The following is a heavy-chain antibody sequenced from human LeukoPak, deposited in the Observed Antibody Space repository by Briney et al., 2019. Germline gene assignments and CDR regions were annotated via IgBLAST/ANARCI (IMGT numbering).Heavy chain of an antibody. V-gene: IGHV4-34*01. D-gene: IGHD5-18*01. CDR2: INHSGST. J-gene: IGHJ4*02. CDR1: GGSFSGYY. Sequence: SSETLSLTCAVYGGSFSGYYWSWIRQPPGKGLEWIGEINHSGSTNYNPSLKSRVTISVDTSKNQFSLKLSSVTAADTAVYYCARPGERGYRRKTFDYWGQGTLVTVSS. CDR3: ARPGERGYRRKTFDY.